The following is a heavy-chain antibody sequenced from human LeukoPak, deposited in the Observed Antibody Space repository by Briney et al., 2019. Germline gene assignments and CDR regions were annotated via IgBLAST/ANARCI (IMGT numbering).Heavy chain of an antibody. CDR1: GYTFTNYD. J-gene: IGHJ6*03. CDR2: MNPYSGNT. V-gene: IGHV1-8*01. D-gene: IGHD6-19*01. Sequence: ASVKVSCQASGYTFTNYDINWVRQATGQGLEWMGWMNPYSGNTGYAQKFQGRVTMTRSTSIRTAYMELSSLRSEDTAVYYCARSLAGNHYYYMDVWGKGTTVTVSS. CDR3: ARSLAGNHYYYMDV.